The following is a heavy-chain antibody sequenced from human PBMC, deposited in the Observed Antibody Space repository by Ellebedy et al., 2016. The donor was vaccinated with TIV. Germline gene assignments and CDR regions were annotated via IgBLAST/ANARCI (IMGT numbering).Heavy chain of an antibody. J-gene: IGHJ4*02. D-gene: IGHD3-10*01. Sequence: GESLKISCAASGFTFSSYAMHWVRQAPGRGLEWVSTISGSGGGTYYTDSVKGRFTISRDNSKNTLYLQMNSLRAGDTAIYYCARLRYFGSGSYSDYWGQGTLVTVSS. V-gene: IGHV3-23*01. CDR1: GFTFSSYA. CDR3: ARLRYFGSGSYSDY. CDR2: ISGSGGGT.